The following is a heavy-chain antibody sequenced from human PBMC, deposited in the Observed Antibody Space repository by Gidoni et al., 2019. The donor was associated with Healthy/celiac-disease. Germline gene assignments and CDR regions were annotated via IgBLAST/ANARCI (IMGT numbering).Heavy chain of an antibody. J-gene: IGHJ6*02. V-gene: IGHV4-34*01. D-gene: IGHD2-21*02. CDR2: ISYRGST. Sequence: QVQLQQWGAGLLKPSETLSLTCSVYGGSFSDYYWSWIRQAPGKGLEWIGEISYRGSTNYNPSLKSRVTILLDASKNQFSLKLSSVTAADTAVYYCARGLRTNIAEVTAQFSYGMDVWGQGTTVTVSS. CDR1: GGSFSDYY. CDR3: ARGLRTNIAEVTAQFSYGMDV.